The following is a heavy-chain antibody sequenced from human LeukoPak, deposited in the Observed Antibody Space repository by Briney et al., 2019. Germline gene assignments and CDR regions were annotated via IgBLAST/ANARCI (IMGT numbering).Heavy chain of an antibody. V-gene: IGHV3-21*01. CDR2: ISSSSSYI. J-gene: IGHJ6*03. Sequence: GGSLRLSCAASGVTFSSYSMNWVRQAPGKGLEWGSSISSSSSYIYYADSVKGRCTISRDNTKNSLYLQMNRLRAENTAVYYCARGRAGYCSSPRCSRRYYYYYYMDVWGKGTTVTISS. CDR3: ARGRAGYCSSPRCSRRYYYYYYMDV. CDR1: GVTFSSYS. D-gene: IGHD2-2*01.